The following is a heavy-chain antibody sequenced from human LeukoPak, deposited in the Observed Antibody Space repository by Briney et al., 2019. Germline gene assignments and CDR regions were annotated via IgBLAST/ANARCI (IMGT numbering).Heavy chain of an antibody. J-gene: IGHJ3*02. CDR1: GFTFSDYY. CDR2: ISSSGSTI. Sequence: GGSLRLSCAASGFTFSDYYMSWIRQAPGKGLEWVSYISSSGSTIYYADSVKGRFTISRDNAKNSLYLQMNSLRAEDTAVYYCARDPIFGVVKGAFDIWGQGTMVTVSS. CDR3: ARDPIFGVVKGAFDI. V-gene: IGHV3-11*04. D-gene: IGHD3-3*01.